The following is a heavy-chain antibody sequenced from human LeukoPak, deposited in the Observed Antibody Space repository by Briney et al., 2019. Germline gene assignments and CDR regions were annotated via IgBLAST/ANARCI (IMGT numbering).Heavy chain of an antibody. CDR2: ISYDGSNK. CDR1: GFTFSSYG. CDR3: AKDRIAAVSYLDY. D-gene: IGHD6-13*01. J-gene: IGHJ4*02. Sequence: GGSLRLSCAASGFTFSSYGMHWVRQAPGKGLEWVAVISYDGSNKYYADSVKGRFTIPRDNSKNTLYLQMNSLRAEDTAVYYCAKDRIAAVSYLDYWGQGTLVTVSS. V-gene: IGHV3-30*18.